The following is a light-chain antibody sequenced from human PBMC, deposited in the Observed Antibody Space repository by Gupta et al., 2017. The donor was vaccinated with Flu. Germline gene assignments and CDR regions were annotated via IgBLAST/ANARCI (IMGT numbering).Light chain of an antibody. CDR2: FSS. CDR1: QNVDDK. CDR3: HQTKTLPFT. J-gene: IGKJ4*01. V-gene: IGKV6-21*01. Sequence: VLTQSPDLQSVTPKEKVTLTCRASQNVDDKLHWYQQRGDQSPRLLIKFSSQTFSGVPSRFSGSGSGTLFTLTIDGLEAEDTATYYCHQTKTLPFTFGGGTKVEI.